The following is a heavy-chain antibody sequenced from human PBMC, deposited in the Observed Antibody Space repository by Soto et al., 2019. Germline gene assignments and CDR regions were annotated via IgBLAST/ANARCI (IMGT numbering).Heavy chain of an antibody. J-gene: IGHJ5*02. Sequence: ASVKVSCKASGYTFTGNYMHWVRQAPGQGLEWMGWSNPNSGGTNYAQKFQGRVTMTRDTSSSTAYMELSRLISDDTAVYYCARGRPIFGVVHYSWFYPWGQGTLVTVS. CDR3: ARGRPIFGVVHYSWFYP. CDR1: GYTFTGNY. V-gene: IGHV1-2*02. CDR2: SNPNSGGT. D-gene: IGHD3-3*01.